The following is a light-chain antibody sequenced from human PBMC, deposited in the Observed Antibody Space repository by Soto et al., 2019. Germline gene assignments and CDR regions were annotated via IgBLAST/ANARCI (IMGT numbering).Light chain of an antibody. Sequence: DIQMTQSPSTLSGSVGDRVTITCRASQTISSWLAWYQQKPGKAPKLLIYKASTLKSGVPSRFSGSGSGTEFTLTISNLQPEDVATYYCQKHNAAPLTFGGGTKVDI. CDR2: KAS. J-gene: IGKJ4*01. V-gene: IGKV1-5*03. CDR3: QKHNAAPLT. CDR1: QTISSW.